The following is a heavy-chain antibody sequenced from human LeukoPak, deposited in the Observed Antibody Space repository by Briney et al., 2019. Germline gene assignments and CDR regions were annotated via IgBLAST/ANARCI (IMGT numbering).Heavy chain of an antibody. J-gene: IGHJ4*02. CDR1: GFTFSSYA. CDR3: AREYQLLSGPFDY. D-gene: IGHD2-2*01. CDR2: ISYDGSNK. Sequence: GGSLRLSCAASGFTFSSYAMHWVRQAPGKGLEGLAVISYDGSNKYYADSVKGRFTISRDNSKNTLYLQMNSLRAEDTAVYYCAREYQLLSGPFDYWGQGTLVTVSS. V-gene: IGHV3-30-3*01.